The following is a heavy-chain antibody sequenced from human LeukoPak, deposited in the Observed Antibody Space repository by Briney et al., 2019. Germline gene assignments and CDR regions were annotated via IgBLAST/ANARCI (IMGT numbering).Heavy chain of an antibody. CDR2: ISYDGSNE. Sequence: GGSLRLSCVASGFTFKNYWMSWVRQAPGKGLEWVAVISYDGSNEYYADSVEGRFTISRDNSKNTLYLQMNSLRAEDTAVYYCAKSYDYGDYVGGRQNWYFALWGRGTLVTVSS. D-gene: IGHD4-17*01. V-gene: IGHV3-30*18. CDR3: AKSYDYGDYVGGRQNWYFAL. J-gene: IGHJ2*01. CDR1: GFTFKNYW.